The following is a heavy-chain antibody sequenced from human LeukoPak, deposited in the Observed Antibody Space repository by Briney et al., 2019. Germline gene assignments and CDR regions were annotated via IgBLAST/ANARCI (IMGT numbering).Heavy chain of an antibody. Sequence: SGTLSLTCTVPGGSISSSRYYWGWVRQPPGKGLDWIGSIYYSGSTYYNPSLKSRVTISVDTSKNQFSLKLSSVTAADTAVYYCARLTVPRNGDMFYYWGQGTLVTVSS. J-gene: IGHJ4*02. CDR3: ARLTVPRNGDMFYY. D-gene: IGHD2-21*02. CDR1: GGSISSSRYY. V-gene: IGHV4-39*01. CDR2: IYYSGST.